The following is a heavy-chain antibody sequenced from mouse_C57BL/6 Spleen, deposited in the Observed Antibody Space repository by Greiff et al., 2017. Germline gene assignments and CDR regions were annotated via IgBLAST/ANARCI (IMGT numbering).Heavy chain of an antibody. J-gene: IGHJ4*01. CDR2: INPSTGGT. CDR1: GYSFTGYY. CDR3: ARAAGIYYDYDDYAMDY. D-gene: IGHD2-4*01. Sequence: EVKLLESGPELVKPGASVKISCKASGYSFTGYYMNWVKQSPEKSLEWIGEINPSTGGTTYNQKFKAKATLTVDKSSSTAYMQLKSLTSEDSAVYYCARAAGIYYDYDDYAMDYWGQGTSVTVSS. V-gene: IGHV1-42*01.